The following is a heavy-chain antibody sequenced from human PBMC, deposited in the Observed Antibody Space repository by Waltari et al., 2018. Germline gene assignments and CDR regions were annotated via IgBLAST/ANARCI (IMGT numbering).Heavy chain of an antibody. Sequence: EVRLVESGGDLVRPGGSLRLSCTASRFDINYNYMTWVRQAPGKGLEWVSVIYAVGDTYYADSVKGRFTISRDTSKNEVFLQMNDVRAEDTAVYYCARWRSIAFWYFELWGRGTLVTVSS. J-gene: IGHJ2*01. D-gene: IGHD3-3*02. CDR3: ARWRSIAFWYFEL. CDR2: IYAVGDT. CDR1: RFDINYNY. V-gene: IGHV3-66*02.